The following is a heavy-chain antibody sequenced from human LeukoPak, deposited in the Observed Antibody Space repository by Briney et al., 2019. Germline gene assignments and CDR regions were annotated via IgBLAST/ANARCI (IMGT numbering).Heavy chain of an antibody. CDR3: ARDRSDPNSFYYYMDV. J-gene: IGHJ6*03. D-gene: IGHD2-15*01. Sequence: KPSETLSLTCTVSGGSISSYYWSWIRQPPGKGLEWIGYIYYSGSTNYNPSLKSRVTISVDTSKNQFSLKLSSVTAADTAVYYCARDRSDPNSFYYYMDVWGKGTTVTVSS. CDR1: GGSISSYY. V-gene: IGHV4-59*01. CDR2: IYYSGST.